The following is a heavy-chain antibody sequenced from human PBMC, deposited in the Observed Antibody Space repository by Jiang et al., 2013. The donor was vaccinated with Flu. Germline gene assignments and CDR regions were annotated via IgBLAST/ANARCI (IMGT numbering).Heavy chain of an antibody. J-gene: IGHJ4*02. Sequence: LLKPSETLSLTCAVYGGSLSDDYWSWIRQPPGKGLEWIGEINYSGSTNYNPSLKSRVTLSIDTSKNQFSLKLSSMTAADTAVYYCARVRNFWTGSHYFDYWGQGTLVSVSS. CDR1: GGSLSDDY. D-gene: IGHD3/OR15-3a*01. V-gene: IGHV4-34*01. CDR2: INYSGST. CDR3: ARVRNFWTGSHYFDY.